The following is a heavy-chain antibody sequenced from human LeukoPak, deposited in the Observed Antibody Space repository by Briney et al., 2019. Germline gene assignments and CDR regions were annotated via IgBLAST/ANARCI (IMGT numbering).Heavy chain of an antibody. CDR3: ARVAQGATTENYYYYYMDV. Sequence: GGSLRLSCAASGFAFNSYTIKWVRQAPGKGLEWVSAITSRGTHIYNADSVKGRFTISRDDAENSAYLQMSSLRAEDTAVYYCARVAQGATTENYYYYYMDVWGKGTTVTVSS. J-gene: IGHJ6*03. D-gene: IGHD4-11*01. V-gene: IGHV3-21*01. CDR1: GFAFNSYT. CDR2: ITSRGTHI.